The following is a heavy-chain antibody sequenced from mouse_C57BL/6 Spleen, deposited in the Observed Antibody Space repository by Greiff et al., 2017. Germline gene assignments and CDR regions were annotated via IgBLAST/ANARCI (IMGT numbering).Heavy chain of an antibody. Sequence: EVKLVESGGGLVKPGGSLKLSCAASGFTFSDYGMHWVRQAPEKGLEWVAYISSGSGTIYYADTVKGRFTISRDNAKNTLFLQMTSLRSEDTAMYYCASDGDAMDYWGQGTSVTVSS. J-gene: IGHJ4*01. CDR1: GFTFSDYG. CDR2: ISSGSGTI. V-gene: IGHV5-17*01. CDR3: ASDGDAMDY.